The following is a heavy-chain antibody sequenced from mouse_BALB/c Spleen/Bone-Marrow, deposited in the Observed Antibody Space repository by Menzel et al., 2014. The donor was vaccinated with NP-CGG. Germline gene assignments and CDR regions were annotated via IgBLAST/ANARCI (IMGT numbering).Heavy chain of an antibody. V-gene: IGHV1-14*01. CDR3: ARVYYGYDGTSSWFAY. CDR2: INPYNDGT. D-gene: IGHD2-2*01. J-gene: IGHJ3*01. Sequence: VQLQQSGPELVKPGASVKMSCKASGYTFTNYVMHWVKQEPGQGLEWIGYINPYNDGTKYNEKFKGKATLTSDKSSSTAYMDLSSLTSEDSAVYYCARVYYGYDGTSSWFAYWGQGTLVTVSA. CDR1: GYTFTNYV.